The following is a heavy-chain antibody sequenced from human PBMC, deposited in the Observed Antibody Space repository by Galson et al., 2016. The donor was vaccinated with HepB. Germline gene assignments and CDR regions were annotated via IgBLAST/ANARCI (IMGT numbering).Heavy chain of an antibody. CDR2: INHSGST. Sequence: SETLSLTCTVSGYSISSGYYWSWIRQPPGKGXEWIGEINHSGSTNYNPSLKSRVIISVDASKNQFSLKLTSFTAADTAGYYCEKSRGIYGFWSCHFSNWFDPWGQGTLVTVSS. V-gene: IGHV4-38-2*02. CDR3: EKSRGIYGFWSCHFSNWFDP. D-gene: IGHD3-3*01. J-gene: IGHJ5*02. CDR1: GYSISSGYY.